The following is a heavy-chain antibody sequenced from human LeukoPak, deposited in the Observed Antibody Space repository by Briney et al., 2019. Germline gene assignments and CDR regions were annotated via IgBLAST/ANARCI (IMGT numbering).Heavy chain of an antibody. V-gene: IGHV3-48*04. CDR1: GLTFSTCN. CDR2: ISSSNSI. J-gene: IGHJ5*02. Sequence: GGPLRLSCAASGLTFSTCNMNWVRQAPGKGLEWISYISSSNSIYYADSVKGRFTISRDNAQNSLYLQMNSLRAEDTAVYYCARDYFDSSVSAWGQGTLVTVSS. D-gene: IGHD3-22*01. CDR3: ARDYFDSSVSA.